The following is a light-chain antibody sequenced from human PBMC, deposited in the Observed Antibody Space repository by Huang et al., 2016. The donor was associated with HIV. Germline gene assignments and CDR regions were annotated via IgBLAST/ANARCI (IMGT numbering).Light chain of an antibody. CDR1: QSVNSD. J-gene: IGKJ4*01. CDR2: VAS. V-gene: IGKV3-15*01. CDR3: QQYSDWPPLT. Sequence: EIEMTQSPATLSVSLGERATLSCRASQSVNSDVAWYQQKPGQAPRLLIYVASTRATGIPAKLNATGSGTEFSLSISNLQSEDFAVYYCQQYSDWPPLTFGGGTKVEI.